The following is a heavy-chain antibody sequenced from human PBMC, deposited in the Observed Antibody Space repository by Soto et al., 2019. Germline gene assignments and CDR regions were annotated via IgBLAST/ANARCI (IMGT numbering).Heavy chain of an antibody. J-gene: IGHJ4*02. V-gene: IGHV4-59*01. CDR3: ARDYYGSGSPPLGY. Sequence: QVQLQESGPGLVKPSETLSLTCTVSGGSISSYNWSWIRQPPGKGLEWIGYIYYSGSTNYNPSLKRRATLAVDTSKNPFPLKLSSATAADTAVYYCARDYYGSGSPPLGYWGQGTLVTVSS. CDR2: IYYSGST. D-gene: IGHD3-10*01. CDR1: GGSISSYN.